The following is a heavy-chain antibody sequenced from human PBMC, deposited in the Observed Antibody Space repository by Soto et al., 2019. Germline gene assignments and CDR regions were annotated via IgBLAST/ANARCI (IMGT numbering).Heavy chain of an antibody. CDR2: IIPIFGTA. D-gene: IGHD4-17*01. Sequence: QVQLVQSGADVKKPGASVKVSCKASGCTFSSYAISWVRQAPGQGLEWMGGIIPIFGTANYAQKFQGRVTITADESTSTAYMELSSLRSEDTAVYYCARDSGGTTVAFGMDVWGQGTTVTVSS. J-gene: IGHJ6*02. CDR3: ARDSGGTTVAFGMDV. CDR1: GCTFSSYA. V-gene: IGHV1-69*01.